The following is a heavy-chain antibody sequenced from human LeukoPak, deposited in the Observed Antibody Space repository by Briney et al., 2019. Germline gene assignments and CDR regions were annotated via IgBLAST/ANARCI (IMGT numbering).Heavy chain of an antibody. CDR2: IYYSGST. CDR1: GGSISSSSYY. CDR3: ARNLGYCSSTSCYGPHFDY. Sequence: SEALSLTCTVSGGSISSSSYYWGWIRQPPGKGLEWIGSIYYSGSTYYNPSLKSRVTISVDTSKNQFSLKLSSVTAADTAVYYCARNLGYCSSTSCYGPHFDYWGQGTLVTVSS. V-gene: IGHV4-39*01. D-gene: IGHD2-2*01. J-gene: IGHJ4*02.